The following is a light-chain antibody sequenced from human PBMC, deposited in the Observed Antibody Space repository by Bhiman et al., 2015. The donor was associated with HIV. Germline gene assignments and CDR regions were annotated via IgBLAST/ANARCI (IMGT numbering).Light chain of an antibody. Sequence: QSVLTQPPSVSGAPGQRVTISCTGSRSNIGAGYDVHWYQQLPGTAPKLLIYGNSNRPSGVPDRFSGSKSGTSASLAITGLQAEDEADYYCQSYDNSLSGTYWVFGGGTKLTVL. CDR3: QSYDNSLSGTYWV. CDR1: RSNIGAGYD. J-gene: IGLJ3*02. V-gene: IGLV1-40*01. CDR2: GNS.